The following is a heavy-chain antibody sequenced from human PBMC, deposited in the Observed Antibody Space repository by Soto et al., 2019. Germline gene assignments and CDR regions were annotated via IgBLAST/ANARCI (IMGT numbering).Heavy chain of an antibody. Sequence: ASVKVSCKASGYTFTGYYMHWVRQAPGQGLERMGWINPNSGGTNYAQKFQGWVTMTRDTSISTAYMELSRLRYDDTAVYYCARGGEEKQLVGGPTYYYYGMDVWGQGTTVTVSS. CDR3: ARGGEEKQLVGGPTYYYYGMDV. V-gene: IGHV1-2*04. J-gene: IGHJ6*02. CDR1: GYTFTGYY. D-gene: IGHD6-6*01. CDR2: INPNSGGT.